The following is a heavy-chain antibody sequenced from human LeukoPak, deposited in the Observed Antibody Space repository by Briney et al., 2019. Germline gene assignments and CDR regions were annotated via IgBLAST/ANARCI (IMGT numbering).Heavy chain of an antibody. Sequence: PGGSLRLSCAASGFTFSSYAMSWVRQAPGKGLEWVSAISGSGGSTYYADSVKGRFTIPRDNSKNTLYLQMNSLRAEDTAVYYCAKGDIVVVVARFDPWGQGTLVTVSS. CDR2: ISGSGGST. CDR3: AKGDIVVVVARFDP. J-gene: IGHJ5*02. CDR1: GFTFSSYA. D-gene: IGHD2-15*01. V-gene: IGHV3-23*01.